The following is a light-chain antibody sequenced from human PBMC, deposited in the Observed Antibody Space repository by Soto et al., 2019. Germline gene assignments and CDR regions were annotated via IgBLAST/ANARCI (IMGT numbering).Light chain of an antibody. CDR1: QDISNY. CDR2: DAS. V-gene: IGKV1-33*01. CDR3: QQYDNLPI. Sequence: DIQMTQSPSSLSASVGDRVTITCQASQDISNYLNWYQQKPGKAPKLLIYDASNLETGVPSRFSGSGSGTEFTFTSSSLQPEDIATYYCQQYDNLPIFGPGTKVDIK. J-gene: IGKJ3*01.